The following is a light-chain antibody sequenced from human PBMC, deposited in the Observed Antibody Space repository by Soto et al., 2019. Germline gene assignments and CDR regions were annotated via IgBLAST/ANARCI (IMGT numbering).Light chain of an antibody. J-gene: IGLJ3*02. CDR3: GTWDSSLSAGV. CDR2: DDN. V-gene: IGLV1-47*02. Sequence: QSVLTQAPSASGTPGQRVTISCSGSSSNIGVNYVYWYQQVPGTAPKLLVFDDNQRPSGVPDRFSDSKSGTSAFLAITGLQTGDEADYYCGTWDSSLSAGVFGGGTKLTVL. CDR1: SSNIGVNY.